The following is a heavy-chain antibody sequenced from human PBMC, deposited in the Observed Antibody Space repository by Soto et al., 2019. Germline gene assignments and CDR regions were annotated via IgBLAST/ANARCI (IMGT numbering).Heavy chain of an antibody. V-gene: IGHV1-69*01. CDR1: GGTPSNSA. J-gene: IGHJ6*02. CDR3: ASGRIGVVGSRAYYGMDV. CDR2: IIPVFGIV. Sequence: QVQLVQSGAEVKKPGSSVSVSCKASGGTPSNSAFSWVRQAPGQGLEWMGGIIPVFGIVKYAQNLEGRVKITADESTNTAYMELSSLRYEDRAVYYCASGRIGVVGSRAYYGMDVWGQGTTVTVAS. D-gene: IGHD6-19*01.